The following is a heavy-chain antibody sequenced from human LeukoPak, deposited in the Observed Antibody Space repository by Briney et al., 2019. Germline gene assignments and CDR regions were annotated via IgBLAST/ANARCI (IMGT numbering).Heavy chain of an antibody. Sequence: SVKVSCKASGGTFSSYAISWVRQAPGQGPEWMGGIIPIFGTANYAQKFQGRVTITADESTSTAYMELSSLRSEDTAVYYCAVAITEYCSGGSCYFLYGMDVWGKGTTVTVSS. D-gene: IGHD2-15*01. CDR3: AVAITEYCSGGSCYFLYGMDV. CDR2: IIPIFGTA. J-gene: IGHJ6*04. V-gene: IGHV1-69*13. CDR1: GGTFSSYA.